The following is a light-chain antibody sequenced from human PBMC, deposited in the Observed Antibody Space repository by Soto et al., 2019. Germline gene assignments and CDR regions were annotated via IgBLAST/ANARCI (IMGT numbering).Light chain of an antibody. Sequence: DIQLTQSPSSLSASVGDRVTITCQATQAIITYLNWFQQKPGKAPKLLIYDASLLETGVPSRFSGSGSGTEFTFTISSLQPEDIGTYYCQQYDNLPLTFGGGTKVEV. V-gene: IGKV1-33*01. CDR2: DAS. CDR1: QAIITY. J-gene: IGKJ4*01. CDR3: QQYDNLPLT.